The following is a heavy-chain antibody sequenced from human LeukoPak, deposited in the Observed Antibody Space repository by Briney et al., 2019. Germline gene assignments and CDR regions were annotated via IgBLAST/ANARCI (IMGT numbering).Heavy chain of an antibody. Sequence: GSLRLSCAASGFTFSSFAMSWVRQTPGKGLEWVSGISSSASSRPYADSVKGRFTISRDNSENTLYLQMNSLRAEDTAVYYCAKAYGSGSYPFDYWGQGTLVTVSS. J-gene: IGHJ4*02. CDR3: AKAYGSGSYPFDY. CDR1: GFTFSSFA. V-gene: IGHV3-23*01. D-gene: IGHD3-10*01. CDR2: ISSSASSR.